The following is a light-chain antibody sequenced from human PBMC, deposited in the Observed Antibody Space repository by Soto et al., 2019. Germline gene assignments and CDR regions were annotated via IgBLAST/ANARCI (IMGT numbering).Light chain of an antibody. Sequence: EIVMTQSTATLSVSPGERATLSCMASQSVSSNLAWYQQKPGQAPRLLIYGASTRATGIPARFSGSGSGTEFTLTISSLQPEDFAVYYCQQYNNWPPVTFGQGTKVDIK. J-gene: IGKJ1*01. CDR1: QSVSSN. CDR3: QQYNNWPPVT. V-gene: IGKV3-15*01. CDR2: GAS.